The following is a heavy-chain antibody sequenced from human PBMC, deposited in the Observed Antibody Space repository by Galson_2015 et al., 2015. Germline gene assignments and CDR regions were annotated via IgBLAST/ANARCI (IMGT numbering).Heavy chain of an antibody. J-gene: IGHJ4*02. CDR2: ISSSSSYT. V-gene: IGHV3-11*05. Sequence: SLRLSCAASGFTFSRSAMTWVRQAPGKGLEWVSYISSSSSYTNYADSVKGRFTISRDNAKNSLYLQMNSLRAEDTAVYYCARGAAADAYYFDYWGQGTLVTVSS. CDR1: GFTFSRSA. D-gene: IGHD6-13*01. CDR3: ARGAAADAYYFDY.